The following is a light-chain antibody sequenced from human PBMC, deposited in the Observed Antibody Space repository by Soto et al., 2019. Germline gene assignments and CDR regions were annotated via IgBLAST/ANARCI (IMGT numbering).Light chain of an antibody. J-gene: IGLJ1*01. CDR2: DVS. CDR3: CSYEGSYTKV. CDR1: SSDVGGYNY. Sequence: QSALTQPRSVYGSPGQTVTLSCTGTSSDVGGYNYVSWYQQHPGKAPNLMLYDVSQRPSGVPDGLSVSDSGNTASLTISGLQPEDEADYYCCSYEGSYTKVFGTRTKVTVL. V-gene: IGLV2-11*01.